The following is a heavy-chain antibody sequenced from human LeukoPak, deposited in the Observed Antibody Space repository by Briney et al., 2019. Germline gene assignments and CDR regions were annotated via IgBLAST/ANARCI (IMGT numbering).Heavy chain of an antibody. CDR1: GYIVTGYY. D-gene: IGHD6-19*01. CDR2: INPKSGDT. Sequence: GASVKVSCKASGYIVTGYYMHWVRQAPGQGLEWMGWINPKSGDTNYAQKFQGRVTMTRDTSISTAYMELSRLRSDDTAVYYCATLAVAGVNWFDPWGQGTLVTVSS. CDR3: ATLAVAGVNWFDP. J-gene: IGHJ5*02. V-gene: IGHV1-2*02.